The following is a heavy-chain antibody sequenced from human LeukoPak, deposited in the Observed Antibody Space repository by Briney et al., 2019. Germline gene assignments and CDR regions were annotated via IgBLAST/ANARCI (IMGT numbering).Heavy chain of an antibody. CDR1: GFTFSSYG. CDR2: ISYDGSNK. CDR3: AKDVYDSSGYYYYYYGMDV. J-gene: IGHJ6*02. Sequence: QTGGALRLPCVASGFTFSSYGMHWVRQAPGKGLEWVAVISYDGSNKYYADSVKGRFTISRDNSKNTLYLQMNSLRAEDTAVYYCAKDVYDSSGYYYYYYGMDVWGQGTMVTVSS. V-gene: IGHV3-30*18. D-gene: IGHD3-22*01.